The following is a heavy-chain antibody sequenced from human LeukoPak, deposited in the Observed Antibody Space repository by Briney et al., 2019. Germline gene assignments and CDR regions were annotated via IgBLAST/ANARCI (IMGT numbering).Heavy chain of an antibody. D-gene: IGHD4-11*01. V-gene: IGHV4-34*09. J-gene: IGHJ6*02. Sequence: PSETLSLTCAVYGGSFSGYYWSWIRQPPGKGLEWIGEINHSGSTYYNPSLKSRVTISVDTSKNQFSLKLSSVTAADTAVYYCARGLHSDYYYYGMDVWGQGTTVTVSS. CDR3: ARGLHSDYYYYGMDV. CDR2: INHSGST. CDR1: GGSFSGYY.